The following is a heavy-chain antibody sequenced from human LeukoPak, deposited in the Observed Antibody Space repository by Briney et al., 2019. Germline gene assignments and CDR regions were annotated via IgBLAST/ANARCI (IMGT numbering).Heavy chain of an antibody. CDR3: ARDRVLLWFGELLSGYYYYGMDV. CDR1: GYSISSGYY. J-gene: IGHJ6*02. V-gene: IGHV4-61*01. Sequence: PSETLSLTCTVSGYSISSGYYWSWVRQPPGKGLEWVGYIYYSGSTNYNPSLKSRVTISVDTSKNQFSLKLSSVTAADTAVYYCARDRVLLWFGELLSGYYYYGMDVWGQGTTVTVSS. CDR2: IYYSGST. D-gene: IGHD3-10*01.